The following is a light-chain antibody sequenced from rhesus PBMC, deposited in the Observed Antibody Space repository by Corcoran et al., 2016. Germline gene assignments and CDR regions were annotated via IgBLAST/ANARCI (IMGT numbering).Light chain of an antibody. CDR2: EAS. J-gene: IGKJ2*01. CDR3: QHYYSTPYS. Sequence: DIQMTQSPSSLSASVGDRVTITCRASQGITNDLAWYQQKPGETPKLLIYEASSLQSGIPSRFSGSGSGTYFNLTISSLQSEDCATYYCQHYYSTPYSFGQGTKVEIK. CDR1: QGITND. V-gene: IGKV1-25*01.